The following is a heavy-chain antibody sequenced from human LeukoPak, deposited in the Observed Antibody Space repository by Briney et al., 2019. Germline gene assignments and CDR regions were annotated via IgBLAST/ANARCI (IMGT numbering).Heavy chain of an antibody. D-gene: IGHD3-9*01. CDR2: LSTYNGNT. CDR1: GYTFTSYG. V-gene: IGHV1-18*01. J-gene: IGHJ3*02. Sequence: ASVKVSCKASGYTFTSYGISWVRQAPGQGLEWMGWLSTYNGNTNYAQKLQGRVTMTTDTSASTAYMELRSLRSDDTAVYYCASASYDILTGYYIGSLDAFDIWGQATMVTVSS. CDR3: ASASYDILTGYYIGSLDAFDI.